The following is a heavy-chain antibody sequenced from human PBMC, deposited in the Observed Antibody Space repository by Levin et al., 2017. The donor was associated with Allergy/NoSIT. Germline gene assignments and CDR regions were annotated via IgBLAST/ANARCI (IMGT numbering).Heavy chain of an antibody. Sequence: SQTLSLTCAVYGGSFSGYYWSWIRQPPGKGLEWIGEINHSGSTNYNPSLKSRVTISVDTSKNQFSLKLSSVTAADTAVYYCARGRTQCSSTSCYRRGGYSYGPHVFDYWGQGTLVTVSS. J-gene: IGHJ4*02. V-gene: IGHV4-34*01. CDR1: GGSFSGYY. CDR2: INHSGST. D-gene: IGHD2-2*02. CDR3: ARGRTQCSSTSCYRRGGYSYGPHVFDY.